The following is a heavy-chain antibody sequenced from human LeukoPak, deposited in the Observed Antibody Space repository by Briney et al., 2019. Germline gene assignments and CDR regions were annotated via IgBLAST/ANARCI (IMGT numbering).Heavy chain of an antibody. J-gene: IGHJ5*02. CDR3: ARDEEGDCGGDCYNWFAP. Sequence: SVKVSCKASGYTFTGYYMHWVRQAPGQGLEWMGGINPIFGTDHYAQKFQDRVTITADISTNTVYMELSNLRSEDTAMYYCARDEEGDCGGDCYNWFAPWGQGTLVTVSS. CDR1: GYTFTGYY. D-gene: IGHD2-21*02. CDR2: INPIFGTD. V-gene: IGHV1-69*06.